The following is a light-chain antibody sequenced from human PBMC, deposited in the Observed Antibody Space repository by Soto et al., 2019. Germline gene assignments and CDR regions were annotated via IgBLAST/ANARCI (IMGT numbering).Light chain of an antibody. CDR2: DAS. J-gene: IGKJ4*01. V-gene: IGKV3-11*01. Sequence: EIVLTQSPATLSLSPGERATLSCRASQSVSSYLAWYQQKPGQAPRLLIYDASNRATGIPARFSGSGSGTDFTLTISSLEPEDFATYYCLQDYNYPLTFGGGTKVEIK. CDR1: QSVSSY. CDR3: LQDYNYPLT.